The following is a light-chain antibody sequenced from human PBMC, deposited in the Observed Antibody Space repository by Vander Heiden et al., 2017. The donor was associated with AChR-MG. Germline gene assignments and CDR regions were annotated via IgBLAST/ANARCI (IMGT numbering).Light chain of an antibody. CDR2: QDS. CDR3: QAWDSSTVV. Sequence: SYELTHPPSVSVPPGQPASIPCPGNKLGDKYACWYQQKPGQSPVLVIYQDSKRPSGMPERFSGSNSRNTATLTISGTQDMDEDDYYCQAWDSSTVVFGGGTKLTVL. CDR1: KLGDKY. V-gene: IGLV3-1*01. J-gene: IGLJ2*01.